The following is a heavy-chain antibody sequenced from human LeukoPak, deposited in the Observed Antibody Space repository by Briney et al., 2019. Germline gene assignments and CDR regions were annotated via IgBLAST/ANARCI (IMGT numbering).Heavy chain of an antibody. J-gene: IGHJ4*02. Sequence: GGSPRLSCAASGFTFSSYNIHWVRQPPGSGLVSVSRIESDERRTKYADSVAGRFTISRDHAKNTVYLQMNSLTDEDTAVYYCARGIYGDSVAFDYWGQGALVTVSS. D-gene: IGHD4-17*01. CDR1: GFTFSSYN. CDR3: ARGIYGDSVAFDY. V-gene: IGHV3-74*01. CDR2: IESDERRT.